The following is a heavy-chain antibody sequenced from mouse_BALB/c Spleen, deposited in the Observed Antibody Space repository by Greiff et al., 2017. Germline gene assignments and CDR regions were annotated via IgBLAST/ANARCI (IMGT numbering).Heavy chain of an antibody. CDR3: ARYPYYYGSSYDYFDY. J-gene: IGHJ2*01. Sequence: QVQLQQSGPELVKPGASVRISCKASGYTFTSYYIHWVKQRPGQGLEWIGWIYPGNVNTKYNEKFKGKATLTADKSSSTAYMQLSSLTSEDSAVYFCARYPYYYGSSYDYFDYWGQGTTLTVSS. V-gene: IGHV1S56*01. D-gene: IGHD1-1*01. CDR2: IYPGNVNT. CDR1: GYTFTSYY.